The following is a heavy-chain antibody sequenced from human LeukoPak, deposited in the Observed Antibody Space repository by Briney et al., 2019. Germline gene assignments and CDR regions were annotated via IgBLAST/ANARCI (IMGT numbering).Heavy chain of an antibody. D-gene: IGHD2-15*01. Sequence: GGSLRLSCAASGFTFSSYSMSWVRQAPGKGLEWVANIKQDGSEKYYVDSVKGRLSISRDNAKNSLNLQMNSLRAEDTAVYYCAREVVALDYWGQGTLVFVSS. J-gene: IGHJ4*02. V-gene: IGHV3-7*01. CDR2: IKQDGSEK. CDR3: AREVVALDY. CDR1: GFTFSSYS.